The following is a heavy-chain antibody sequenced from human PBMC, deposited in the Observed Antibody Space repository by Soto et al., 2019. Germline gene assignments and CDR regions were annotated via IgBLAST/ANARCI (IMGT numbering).Heavy chain of an antibody. V-gene: IGHV3-30-3*01. Sequence: QVQLVDSGGGVVQPGRSLRLSCTTSGFLFNTYAMHWVRQAPGKGLEWVAVMSHDGTRTYYADSVKGRFTISSDNSKNTLYLQMNSVRSEDTAVYYCARPGSGYDVLTGQYFYYYHTMDVWGQGTTVTVSS. CDR2: MSHDGTRT. D-gene: IGHD3-9*01. CDR3: ARPGSGYDVLTGQYFYYYHTMDV. J-gene: IGHJ6*02. CDR1: GFLFNTYA.